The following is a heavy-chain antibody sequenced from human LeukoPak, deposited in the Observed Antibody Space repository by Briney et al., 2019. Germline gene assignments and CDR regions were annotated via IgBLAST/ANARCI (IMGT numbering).Heavy chain of an antibody. J-gene: IGHJ4*02. V-gene: IGHV4-39*02. CDR2: MYYSGNT. CDR3: ARGRRDGYNLKYFDY. D-gene: IGHD5-24*01. CDR1: GGSITSSSYY. Sequence: SETLSLTCTVSGGSITSSSYYWGWIRQPPGKGLEWIGNMYYSGNTCYNPSLKSRVTISVDTSKNQFSLKLSSVAAADTAVYYCARGRRDGYNLKYFDYWGQGTLVTVSS.